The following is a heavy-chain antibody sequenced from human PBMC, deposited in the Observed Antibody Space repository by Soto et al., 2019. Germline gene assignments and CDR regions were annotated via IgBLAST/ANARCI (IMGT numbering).Heavy chain of an antibody. J-gene: IGHJ6*02. D-gene: IGHD3-3*01. CDR3: AAGTIFGVVNDYYYCYGMGV. CDR1: GYTFTSYG. CDR2: ISAYNGNT. V-gene: IGHV1-18*04. Sequence: ASVKVSCKASGYTFTSYGISWVRQAPGQGLEWMGWISAYNGNTNYAQKLQGRVTMTTDTSTSTAYMELRSLRSDDTAVYYCAAGTIFGVVNDYYYCYGMGVWGQGTTVTVSS.